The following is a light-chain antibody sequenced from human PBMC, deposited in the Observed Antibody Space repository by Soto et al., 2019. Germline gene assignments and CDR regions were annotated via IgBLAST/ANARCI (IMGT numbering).Light chain of an antibody. V-gene: IGLV2-14*03. CDR2: DVS. Sequence: QSALTQPASVSGSPGQSITISCTGTSSDVGGYNYVSWYQHHPGKAPKLMIYDVSNRPSGVSNRFSGPKSGNTASLIISGLQAEDEADYYCSSYTSSSTLSTYVFGTGTKLTVL. CDR3: SSYTSSSTLSTYV. J-gene: IGLJ1*01. CDR1: SSDVGGYNY.